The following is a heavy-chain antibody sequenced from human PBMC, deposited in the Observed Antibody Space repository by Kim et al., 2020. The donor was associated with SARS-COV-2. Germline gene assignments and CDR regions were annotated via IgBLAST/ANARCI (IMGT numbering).Heavy chain of an antibody. J-gene: IGHJ3*02. CDR1: GGSISSSNW. D-gene: IGHD1-26*01. Sequence: SETLSLTCAVSGGSISSSNWWSWVRQPPGRGLEWIGEIYHSGSTNYNPSLKSRVTISVDKSKNQFSLKLSSVTAADTAVYYCASKVGATLAFDIWGQGTMVTVSS. V-gene: IGHV4-4*02. CDR2: IYHSGST. CDR3: ASKVGATLAFDI.